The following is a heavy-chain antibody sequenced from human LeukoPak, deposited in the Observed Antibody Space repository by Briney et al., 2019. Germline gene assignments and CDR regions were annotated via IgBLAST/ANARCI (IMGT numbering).Heavy chain of an antibody. CDR1: GGSISSGSYY. CDR3: ARSQARVDPSRDCLDP. V-gene: IGHV4-61*02. CDR2: IYTGGST. J-gene: IGHJ5*02. D-gene: IGHD2-21*02. Sequence: SETLSLTCTVSGGSISSGSYYWSWIRQPAGKGPEWIGRIYTGGSTNYNPSLKSRVTISIDTSKNQFSLKLSSVTAADTAMYYCARSQARVDPSRDCLDPWGQGTLVTVSS.